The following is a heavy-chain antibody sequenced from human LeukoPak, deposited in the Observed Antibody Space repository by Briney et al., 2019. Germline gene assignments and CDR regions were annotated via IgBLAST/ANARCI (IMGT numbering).Heavy chain of an antibody. CDR3: ARVHSATIAAAGFDY. V-gene: IGHV3-48*03. CDR1: GFTFSSYE. Sequence: GGSLRLSCAASGFTFSSYEMNWVRQAPGKGLEWVSYISSSGSTIYYADSVKGRFTISRDNAKNSLYLQMNSLRAEDAAVYYCARVHSATIAAAGFDYWGQGTLVTVSS. D-gene: IGHD6-13*01. CDR2: ISSSGSTI. J-gene: IGHJ4*02.